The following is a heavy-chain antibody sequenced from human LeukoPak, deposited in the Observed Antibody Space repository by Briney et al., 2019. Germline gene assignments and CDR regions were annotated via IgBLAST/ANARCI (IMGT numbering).Heavy chain of an antibody. D-gene: IGHD2-21*02. J-gene: IGHJ4*02. CDR3: IAWVVTAYT. Sequence: GGSLRLSCAASGFTFSSYGMSWVRQAPGKGLEWVSAISGSGGSTYYADSVKGRFTISRDDSKNTTYLQIKSLKTEDTAVYYCIAWVVTAYTWGQGTLVTVSS. V-gene: IGHV3-23*01. CDR2: ISGSGGST. CDR1: GFTFSSYG.